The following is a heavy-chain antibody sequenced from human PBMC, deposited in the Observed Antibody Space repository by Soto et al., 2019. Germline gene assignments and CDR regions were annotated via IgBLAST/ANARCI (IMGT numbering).Heavy chain of an antibody. D-gene: IGHD6-19*01. V-gene: IGHV2-5*02. CDR1: GFSLSTSGVG. CDR3: AHSDAPIAVAGRVFDY. CDR2: IYWDDDK. Sequence: QITLKESGPTLVKPTQTLTLTCTFSGFSLSTSGVGVGWIRQPPGKALEWLALIYWDDDKRYSPSLKSRLTITTDTAKNQVVPTMTTMDPLDKATYSCAHSDAPIAVAGRVFDYWGQGTLVTVSS. J-gene: IGHJ4*02.